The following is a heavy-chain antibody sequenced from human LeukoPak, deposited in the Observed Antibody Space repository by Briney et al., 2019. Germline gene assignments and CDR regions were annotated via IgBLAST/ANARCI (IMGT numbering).Heavy chain of an antibody. J-gene: IGHJ4*02. CDR2: ISSSSSYI. Sequence: GGSLRLSCAASGFTFSSYSMNWVRQAPGKGLEWASSISSSSSYIYYADSVKGRFTISRDNAKNSLYLQMNSLRAEDTAVYYCARERGWEWIQLWFPFDYWGQGTLVTVSS. V-gene: IGHV3-21*01. CDR3: ARERGWEWIQLWFPFDY. CDR1: GFTFSSYS. D-gene: IGHD5-18*01.